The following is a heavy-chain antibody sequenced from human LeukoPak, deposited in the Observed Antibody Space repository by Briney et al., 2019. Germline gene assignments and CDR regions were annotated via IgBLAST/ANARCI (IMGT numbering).Heavy chain of an antibody. CDR2: IRSKAYGGTT. D-gene: IGHD2-21*01. Sequence: GGSLRLSCTASGFTFGDYAMSWVRQAPGKGLEWVGFIRSKAYGGTTEYAASVKGRFSISRDDSKSIAYLQMKSLKTEDTAVYYCTRSKDVIATTFQHWGQGTLVTVSS. CDR1: GFTFGDYA. V-gene: IGHV3-49*04. J-gene: IGHJ1*01. CDR3: TRSKDVIATTFQH.